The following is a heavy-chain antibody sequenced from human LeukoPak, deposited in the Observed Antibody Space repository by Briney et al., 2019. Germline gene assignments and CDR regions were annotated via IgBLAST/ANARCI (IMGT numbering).Heavy chain of an antibody. CDR1: GGSFSGYY. CDR2: INHSGST. J-gene: IGHJ4*02. V-gene: IGHV4-34*01. CDR3: ARAHASWSSSSWDY. Sequence: SETLSLTCAVYGGSFSGYYWSWIRQPPGKGLEWIGEINHSGSTNYNPSLKSRVTISVDTSKNQFSLKLSSVTAADTAVYYCARAHASWSSSSWDYWGQGTLVTVSS. D-gene: IGHD6-6*01.